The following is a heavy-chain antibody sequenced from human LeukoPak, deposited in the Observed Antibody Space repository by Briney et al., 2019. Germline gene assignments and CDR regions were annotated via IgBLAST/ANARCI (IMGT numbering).Heavy chain of an antibody. CDR2: ISGSGGST. CDR1: GFTFSSYA. D-gene: IGHD3-22*01. CDR3: ATGPPEYYYDSSGYQRGYYFDY. Sequence: GGSLRLSCAASGFTFSSYAMSWVRQAPGEGLEWVSAISGSGGSTYYADSVKGRFTISRDNSKNTLYLQMNSLRAEDTAVYYCATGPPEYYYDSSGYQRGYYFDYWGQGTLVTVSS. J-gene: IGHJ4*02. V-gene: IGHV3-23*01.